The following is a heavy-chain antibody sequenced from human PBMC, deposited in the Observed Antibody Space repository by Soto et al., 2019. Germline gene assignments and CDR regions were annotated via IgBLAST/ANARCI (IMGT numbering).Heavy chain of an antibody. CDR2: IKQDGSEK. V-gene: IGHV3-7*01. Sequence: GGSLRLSCAASGFTFSSYWMSWVRQAPGKGLEWVANIKQDGSEKYYVDSVKGRFTISRENAKNSLYLQMNSLRAGDTAVYYCARYRGDYGGGGMDVWGQGTTVTVSS. CDR1: GFTFSSYW. D-gene: IGHD4-17*01. CDR3: ARYRGDYGGGGMDV. J-gene: IGHJ6*02.